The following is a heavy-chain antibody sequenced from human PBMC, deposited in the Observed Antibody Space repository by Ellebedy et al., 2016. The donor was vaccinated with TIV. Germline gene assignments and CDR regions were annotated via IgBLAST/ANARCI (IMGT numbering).Heavy chain of an antibody. Sequence: AASVKVSCKASGYTFSSYYMHWVRQAPGQGLEWMGVINPSGGSTSYAQKLQGRVTMTRDTSTSTVYMELNSLTSEDTAVYYCARVYGAFNWFDPWGQGTLVTVSS. J-gene: IGHJ5*02. D-gene: IGHD3-10*01. CDR1: GYTFSSYY. CDR2: INPSGGST. V-gene: IGHV1-46*01. CDR3: ARVYGAFNWFDP.